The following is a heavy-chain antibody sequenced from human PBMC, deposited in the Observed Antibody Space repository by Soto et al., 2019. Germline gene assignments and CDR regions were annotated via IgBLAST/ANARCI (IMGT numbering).Heavy chain of an antibody. V-gene: IGHV3-30*18. CDR2: ISYDGSNK. Sequence: QVQLVESGGGVVRPGRSLRLSCATSGFTFSSYGMHWVRQAPGKGLEWVAIISYDGSNKYYADSVKGRFTSSRDNSKNTLYLQMNSLRDEDTAVYDSVQRRGVHADYYYYRMHVWGQGTTVTVSS. CDR3: VQRRGVHADYYYYRMHV. CDR1: GFTFSSYG. J-gene: IGHJ6*02. D-gene: IGHD3-10*01.